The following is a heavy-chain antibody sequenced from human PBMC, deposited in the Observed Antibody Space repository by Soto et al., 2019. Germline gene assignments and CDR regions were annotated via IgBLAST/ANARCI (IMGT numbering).Heavy chain of an antibody. J-gene: IGHJ5*02. Sequence: GGSLRLSCAASAFTFSSYAMSWVRQAPGKGLEWVSAFSGSGDSTYYADSVKGRFTISRDNAKNTLYLQMNSLRAEDTAVYYCARDPRNLGLDPWGLGTLVTVSS. V-gene: IGHV3-23*01. CDR2: FSGSGDST. CDR1: AFTFSSYA. D-gene: IGHD4-4*01. CDR3: ARDPRNLGLDP.